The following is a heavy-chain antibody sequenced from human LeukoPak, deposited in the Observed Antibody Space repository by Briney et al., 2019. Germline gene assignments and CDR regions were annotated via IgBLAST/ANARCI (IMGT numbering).Heavy chain of an antibody. J-gene: IGHJ4*02. Sequence: ASVKVSCKASGYTFTSYGISWVRQAPGQGLEWMGWISAYNDNTNYAQKLQGRVTMTTDTSTSTAYMELRSLRSDDTAVYYCARVSDIVVVPAAHDYWGQGTLVTVSS. CDR2: ISAYNDNT. CDR3: ARVSDIVVVPAAHDY. CDR1: GYTFTSYG. D-gene: IGHD2-2*01. V-gene: IGHV1-18*01.